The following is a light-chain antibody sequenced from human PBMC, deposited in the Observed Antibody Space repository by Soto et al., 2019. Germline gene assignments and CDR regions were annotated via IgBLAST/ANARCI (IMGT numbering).Light chain of an antibody. Sequence: QSVPTQPPSVYGAPGQRVTISCTGSSSNIGAGYDVQWYQQLPGAAPRLLTFGNTTRPAGVPDRFSGSRSGTSAALASSGLQAEDEADYYCQSYDISLSVSVVFGGGTKLTVL. CDR2: GNT. J-gene: IGLJ2*01. V-gene: IGLV1-40*01. CDR1: SSNIGAGYD. CDR3: QSYDISLSVSVV.